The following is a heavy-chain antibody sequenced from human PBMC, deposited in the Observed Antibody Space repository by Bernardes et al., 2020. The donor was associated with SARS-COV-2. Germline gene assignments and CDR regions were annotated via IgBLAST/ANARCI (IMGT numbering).Heavy chain of an antibody. J-gene: IGHJ3*02. CDR2: ISGSGGST. D-gene: IGHD3-16*01. CDR1: GFTFSSYA. V-gene: IGHV3-23*01. Sequence: GGSLRLSCAASGFTFSSYAMSWVRQAPGKGLEWVSAISGSGGSTYYADSVKGRFTISRDNSKNTLYLQMNSLRAEDTAVYYCAKDFVSYYDYVWGSYIVGAFDIWGQGTMVTVSS. CDR3: AKDFVSYYDYVWGSYIVGAFDI.